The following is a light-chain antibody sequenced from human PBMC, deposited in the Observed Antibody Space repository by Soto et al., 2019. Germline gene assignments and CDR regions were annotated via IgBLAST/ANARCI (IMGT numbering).Light chain of an antibody. V-gene: IGLV1-44*01. J-gene: IGLJ1*01. CDR1: SSNIGTNT. CDR2: SNN. CDR3: AAWDDSLNGYV. Sequence: QSVLTQPPSASGTPGQRVTISCSGSSSNIGTNTVNWYQQLPGTAPKLLIYSNNQRPSGVPDRFSGSKSGTSASLAISGLQSEDEADYDGAAWDDSLNGYVVGTGTKLTVL.